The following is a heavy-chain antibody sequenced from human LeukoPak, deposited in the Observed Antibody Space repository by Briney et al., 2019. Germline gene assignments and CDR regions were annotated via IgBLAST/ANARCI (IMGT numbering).Heavy chain of an antibody. J-gene: IGHJ5*02. CDR1: GDSVSSKTTA. V-gene: IGHV6-1*01. D-gene: IGHD3-22*01. CDR3: ARDYYDSSGYYYRWFDP. Sequence: SQTLSLTCAISGDSVSSKTTAWNWIRQSPSRGLEWLGRTHYRSKWYNDYAVSVKSRITISPDTSKNQFSLQLNSVTPEDTAVYYCARDYYDSSGYYYRWFDPWGQGTLVTVSS. CDR2: THYRSKWYN.